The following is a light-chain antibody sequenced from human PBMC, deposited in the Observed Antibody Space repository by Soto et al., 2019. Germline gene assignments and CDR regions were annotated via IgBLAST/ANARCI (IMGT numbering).Light chain of an antibody. J-gene: IGKJ2*01. V-gene: IGKV3-20*01. CDR1: QSVSSSS. CDR2: GAS. CDR3: QQYGRSPPTT. Sequence: EIVLTQSPGTLSLSPGERASLSCRASQSVSSSSLAWYQQKPGQAPRLLIYGASTRATGIPDRFSGSGSGTDFTITISRLEPEDFAVYYCQQYGRSPPTTFGQGTKLEIK.